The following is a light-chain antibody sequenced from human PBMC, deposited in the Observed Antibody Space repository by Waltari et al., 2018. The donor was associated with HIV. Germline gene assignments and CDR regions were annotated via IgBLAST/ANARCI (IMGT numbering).Light chain of an antibody. CDR3: CSYAGSYSYV. V-gene: IGLV2-11*01. CDR1: SSDVGGYKY. J-gene: IGLJ1*01. CDR2: DVS. Sequence: QSALTQPRSVSGSPGQSVTISCTGSSSDVGGYKYVSWYEQHPGKAPKLMIYDVSKRPYGVPDRFSGSKSGNTASLTISGLQAEDEADYYCCSYAGSYSYVFGTGTKVTVL.